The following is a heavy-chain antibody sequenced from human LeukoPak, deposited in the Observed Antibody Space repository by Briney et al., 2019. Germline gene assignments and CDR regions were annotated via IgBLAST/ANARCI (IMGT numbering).Heavy chain of an antibody. CDR1: GGSISSSSYY. J-gene: IGHJ4*02. CDR2: IYYSGST. CDR3: ARTPGGGSWYEFNY. D-gene: IGHD6-13*01. V-gene: IGHV4-39*01. Sequence: ASETLSLTCTVSGGSISSSSYYWGWIRQPPGKGLEWIGSIYYSGSTYYNPSLKSRVTISVDTSKNQFSLKLCSVTAADTAVYYCARTPGGGSWYEFNYWGQGTLVTVSS.